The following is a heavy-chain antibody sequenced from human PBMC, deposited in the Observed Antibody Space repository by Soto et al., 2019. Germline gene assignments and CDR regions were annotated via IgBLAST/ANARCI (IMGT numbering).Heavy chain of an antibody. CDR3: ARDDRSGYYCAIDY. Sequence: QAHLGQSGGEVKKPGASVKVSCKASGYTFTMYGLSWVRQAPGQGPELMGWTRADNCDVRYAEKFPGRLSLTTDTSTNTTYLELRSMRSDDTAVYYCARDDRSGYYCAIDYWGRGTLVTVSS. CDR1: GYTFTMYG. D-gene: IGHD3-22*01. CDR2: TRADNCDV. J-gene: IGHJ4*02. V-gene: IGHV1-18*04.